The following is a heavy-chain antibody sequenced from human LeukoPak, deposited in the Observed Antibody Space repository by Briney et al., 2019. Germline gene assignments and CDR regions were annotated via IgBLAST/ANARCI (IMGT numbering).Heavy chain of an antibody. V-gene: IGHV3-23*01. CDR2: TSDSGVNT. J-gene: IGHJ4*02. CDR3: AKGLRGNGGFDY. CDR1: GFTFSTYP. Sequence: GGSLRLSCAASGFTFSTYPMNWVRQAPGKGLEWVSTTSDSGVNTYYADSVKGRFTISRDNSKNTLYLQMNSLRAEDTAIYYCAKGLRGNGGFDYWGQGTLVTVSS. D-gene: IGHD3-16*01.